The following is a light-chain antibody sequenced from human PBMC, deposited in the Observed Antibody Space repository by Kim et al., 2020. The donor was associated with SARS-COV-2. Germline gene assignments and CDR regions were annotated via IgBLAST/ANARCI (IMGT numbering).Light chain of an antibody. V-gene: IGLV2-23*01. Sequence: GQSITISCTGTSSDVGSYNFVSWYQQHPGKAPNLVIYEASKRPSGVSNRFSGSKSDNTASLTISGLQAEDEADYYCCSYAGSSNWVFGGGTQLTVL. CDR2: EAS. J-gene: IGLJ3*02. CDR1: SSDVGSYNF. CDR3: CSYAGSSNWV.